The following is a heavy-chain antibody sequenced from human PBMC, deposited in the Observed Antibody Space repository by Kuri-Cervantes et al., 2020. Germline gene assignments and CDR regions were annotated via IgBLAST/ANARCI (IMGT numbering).Heavy chain of an antibody. CDR1: GFTFSSYS. V-gene: IGHV3-21*01. CDR3: ARAGGLRGYFDL. J-gene: IGHJ2*01. D-gene: IGHD3-16*01. CDR2: ISSSSSYI. Sequence: GGSLRLSCAASGFTFSSYSMNWVRQAPGKGLEWVSSISSSSSYIYYADSVKGRFTISRDNAKNSLYLQMNSLRAEDTAVYYCARAGGLRGYFDLWGRGTLVTVSS.